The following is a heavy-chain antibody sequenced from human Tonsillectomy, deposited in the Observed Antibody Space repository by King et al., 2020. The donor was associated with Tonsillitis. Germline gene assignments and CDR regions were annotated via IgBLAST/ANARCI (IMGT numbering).Heavy chain of an antibody. CDR3: AKASTSSDYYYYMDG. V-gene: IGHV3-9*01. D-gene: IGHD6-6*01. CDR1: GFSFDDYA. Sequence: VQLVESGGGLVQPGRSLRLSCAASGFSFDDYAMHWVRQAPGKGLEWVSGISWNSDGIGYADSVKGRFTISRDNAKNSLYLQMNSLRAEDTALYYCAKASTSSDYYYYMDGWGKGTTVTVS. J-gene: IGHJ6*03. CDR2: ISWNSDGI.